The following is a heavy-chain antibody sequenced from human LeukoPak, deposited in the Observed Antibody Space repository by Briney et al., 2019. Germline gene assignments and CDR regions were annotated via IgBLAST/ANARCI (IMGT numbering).Heavy chain of an antibody. CDR3: ARLHGGRYFDY. Sequence: SETLSLTCTVSSGSISSYYWSWLRQPPGKGLEWIGYIYYSGSTNYNPSLKSRVTISVDTSKNQFSLKMSSVTAADTAVYYCARLHGGRYFDYWGEGTLVTVSS. CDR1: SGSISSYY. D-gene: IGHD4-23*01. V-gene: IGHV4-59*08. J-gene: IGHJ4*02. CDR2: IYYSGST.